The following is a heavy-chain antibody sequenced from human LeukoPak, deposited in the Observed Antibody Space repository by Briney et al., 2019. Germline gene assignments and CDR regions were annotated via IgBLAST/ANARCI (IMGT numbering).Heavy chain of an antibody. CDR1: GGSISSGGYY. D-gene: IGHD4-23*01. J-gene: IGHJ4*02. CDR3: ARTTVGGYFDY. V-gene: IGHV4-31*03. Sequence: SETLSLTCTVSGGSISSGGYYWSWIRQHPGKGLEWIGYIYYSGSTYYNPSLKSRVTISVDTSKNQFSLKLSSVTAAGTAVYYCARTTVGGYFDYWGQGTLVTISS. CDR2: IYYSGST.